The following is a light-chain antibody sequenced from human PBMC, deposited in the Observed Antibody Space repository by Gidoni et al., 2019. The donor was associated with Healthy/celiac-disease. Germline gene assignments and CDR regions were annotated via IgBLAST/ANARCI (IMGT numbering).Light chain of an antibody. CDR1: QSISSD. CDR2: AAS. Sequence: DIQMTQSPSSLSASVGDSVTITCRASQSISSDLNWYQQKPGNAPKLLIYAASSLQSGVPARFSGSGSGTDFTLTISSLQPEDFATYYCQQSYSTPRMYTFGQGTKLEIK. J-gene: IGKJ2*01. CDR3: QQSYSTPRMYT. V-gene: IGKV1-39*01.